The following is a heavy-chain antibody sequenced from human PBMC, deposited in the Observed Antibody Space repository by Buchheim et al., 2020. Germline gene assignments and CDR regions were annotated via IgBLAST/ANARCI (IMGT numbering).Heavy chain of an antibody. J-gene: IGHJ4*02. CDR2: VNPYGGST. CDR1: GYAFTTYY. CDR3: VRGRGYDPNFDF. D-gene: IGHD5-12*01. V-gene: IGHV1-46*03. Sequence: QVQLVQSGAEVKKPGASVKVSCKASGYAFTTYYVHWVRQAPGQGLEWMGIVNPYGGSTSVAQKFQGRVTMTRDTSTTPVYMEVNSLRSEDTAVYYCVRGRGYDPNFDFWGQGTL.